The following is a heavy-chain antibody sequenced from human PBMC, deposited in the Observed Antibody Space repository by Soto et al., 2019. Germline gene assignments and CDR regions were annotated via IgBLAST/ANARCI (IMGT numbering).Heavy chain of an antibody. Sequence: QVQLVQSGAEVKKPGASVKVSCKASGYTFTSYGISWVRQAPGQGLEWMGRISGYNGNSNYAQNLQGRVTMTTDTSTSTAYMELKSLRSDDTAVYYCAREDIQDIVVVVVAPEGLGYWGQGTLVTVSS. CDR1: GYTFTSYG. CDR3: AREDIQDIVVVVVAPEGLGY. J-gene: IGHJ4*02. D-gene: IGHD2-15*01. CDR2: ISGYNGNS. V-gene: IGHV1-18*01.